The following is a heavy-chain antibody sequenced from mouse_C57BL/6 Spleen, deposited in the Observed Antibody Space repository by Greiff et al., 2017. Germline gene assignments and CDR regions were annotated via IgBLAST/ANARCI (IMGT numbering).Heavy chain of an antibody. CDR1: GYTFTSYG. CDR3: ARPLYDFYAMDY. J-gene: IGHJ4*01. CDR2: IYPRSGNT. D-gene: IGHD2-3*01. V-gene: IGHV1-81*01. Sequence: QVQLQQSGAELARPGASVKLSCKASGYTFTSYGISWVKQRTGQGLEWIGEIYPRSGNTYYNEKFKGKATLTADKSSSTAYMELRSLTSEDSAVYYCARPLYDFYAMDYWGQGTSVTVSS.